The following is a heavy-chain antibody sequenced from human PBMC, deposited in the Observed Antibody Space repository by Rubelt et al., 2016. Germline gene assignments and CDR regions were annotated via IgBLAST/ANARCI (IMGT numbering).Heavy chain of an antibody. J-gene: IGHJ6*02. D-gene: IGHD3-3*01. Sequence: GLEWMGGIIPIFGTANYAQKFQGRVTMTTDTSTSTAYMELRSLRSDDTAVYYCARERREEWLLGVRPPYGMDVWGQGTTVTVSS. V-gene: IGHV1-69*05. CDR3: ARERREEWLLGVRPPYGMDV. CDR2: IIPIFGTA.